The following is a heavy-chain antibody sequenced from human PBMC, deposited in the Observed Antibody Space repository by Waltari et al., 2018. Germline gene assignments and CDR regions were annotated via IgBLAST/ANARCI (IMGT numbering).Heavy chain of an antibody. J-gene: IGHJ3*01. V-gene: IGHV4-39*01. D-gene: IGHD5-12*01. Sequence: GWIRQPPGQGLGWIGTLSYTGATYSSPSLKSRVTMSRDTSENQLSLRLGSVTAADTAVYYCATYIGASVGTAAFDVWGQGSMVTVSS. CDR3: ATYIGASVGTAAFDV. CDR2: LSYTGAT.